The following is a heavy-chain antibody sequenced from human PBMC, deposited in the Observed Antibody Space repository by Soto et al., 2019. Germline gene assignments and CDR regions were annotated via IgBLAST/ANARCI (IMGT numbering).Heavy chain of an antibody. D-gene: IGHD6-19*01. CDR2: INPNSGGT. J-gene: IGHJ6*02. V-gene: IGHV1-2*04. CDR1: GYTFTGYY. Sequence: GASVKVSCKASGYTFTGYYMHCVRHAPGQGLEWMGWINPNSGGTNYAQKFQGWVTMTRDTSTSTAHMELSRLRSDDTAVYYCARDIEYSSGWYYYYGMDVWGQGTTVTVSS. CDR3: ARDIEYSSGWYYYYGMDV.